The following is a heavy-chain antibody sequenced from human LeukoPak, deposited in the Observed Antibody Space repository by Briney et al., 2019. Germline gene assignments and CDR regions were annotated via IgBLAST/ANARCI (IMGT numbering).Heavy chain of an antibody. D-gene: IGHD3-10*01. Sequence: SETLSLTCAVSGYSISSGYYWGWIRQPPGKGLEWIGSIYYSGSTYYNPSLKSRVTISVDTSKNQFSLKLSSVTAADTAVYYCARRFRDWGSGSPMGFDIWGQGTMVTVSS. CDR1: GYSISSGYY. CDR2: IYYSGST. V-gene: IGHV4-38-2*01. CDR3: ARRFRDWGSGSPMGFDI. J-gene: IGHJ3*02.